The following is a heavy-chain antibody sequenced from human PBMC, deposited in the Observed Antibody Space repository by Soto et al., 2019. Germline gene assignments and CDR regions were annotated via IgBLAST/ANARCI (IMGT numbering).Heavy chain of an antibody. V-gene: IGHV3-74*01. CDR2: INSDGSST. CDR1: GFTFSSYW. J-gene: IGHJ6*02. CDR3: ARDRVVTTKYGIGYYGMDV. Sequence: GGSLRLSCAASGFTFSSYWMDWVRQAPGKGLVWVSRINSDGSSTSYADSVKGRFTISRDNAKNTLYLQMNSLRAEDTAVYYCARDRVVTTKYGIGYYGMDVWGQGTTVTVSS. D-gene: IGHD2-21*02.